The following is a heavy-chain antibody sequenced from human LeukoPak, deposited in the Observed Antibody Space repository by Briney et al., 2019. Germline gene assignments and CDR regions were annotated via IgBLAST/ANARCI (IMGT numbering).Heavy chain of an antibody. CDR1: GGSISSYY. CDR3: ASRAWSGYSFDY. J-gene: IGHJ4*02. D-gene: IGHD3-3*01. V-gene: IGHV4-59*08. CDR2: IYYSGST. Sequence: SETLSPTCTVSGGSISSYYWSWIRQPPGKGLEWIGYIYYSGSTNYNPSLKSRVTISVDTSKNQFSLKLSSVTAADTAVYYCASRAWSGYSFDYWGQGTLVTVSS.